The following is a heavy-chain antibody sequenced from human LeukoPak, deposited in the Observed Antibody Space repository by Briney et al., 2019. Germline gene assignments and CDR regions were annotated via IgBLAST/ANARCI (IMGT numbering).Heavy chain of an antibody. V-gene: IGHV3-21*04. CDR3: AKRSRRLTIVRGVPREDV. D-gene: IGHD3-10*01. Sequence: GGSLRLSCAASGFTFNNYAMNWVRQAPGKGLEWVSSISSSSSYIYYADSVKGRFTISRDNAKNSLYLQMNSLRAEDTAVYYCAKRSRRLTIVRGVPREDVWGQGTTVTVSS. CDR2: ISSSSSYI. J-gene: IGHJ6*02. CDR1: GFTFNNYA.